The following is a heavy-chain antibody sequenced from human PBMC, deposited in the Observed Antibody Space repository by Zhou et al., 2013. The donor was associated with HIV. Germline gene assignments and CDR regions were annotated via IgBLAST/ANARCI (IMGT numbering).Heavy chain of an antibody. J-gene: IGHJ4*02. CDR1: GGTFSSYA. Sequence: HLVQSGPEVKKPGASVKVSCKASGGTFSSYAISWVRQAPGQGLEWMGRIIPILGIANYAQKFQGRVTITADKSTSTAYMELSSLRSEDTAVYYCARDHAAAGTGYDYWGQGTLVTVSS. V-gene: IGHV1-69*04. D-gene: IGHD6-13*01. CDR2: IIPILGIA. CDR3: ARDHAAAGTGYDY.